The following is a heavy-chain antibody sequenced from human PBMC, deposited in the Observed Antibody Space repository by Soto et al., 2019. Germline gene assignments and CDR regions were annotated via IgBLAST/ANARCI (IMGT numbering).Heavy chain of an antibody. V-gene: IGHV3-21*01. D-gene: IGHD6-6*01. J-gene: IGHJ6*02. Sequence: EVQLVESGGGLVKPGGSLRLSCAASGFTFSSYSMNWVRQAPGKGLKWVSSISSSSSYIYYADSVKGRFTISRDNAKNSLYLQMNSLRAEDTAVYYCARDRKYSSSSGYYGMDVWGQGTTVTVSS. CDR3: ARDRKYSSSSGYYGMDV. CDR2: ISSSSSYI. CDR1: GFTFSSYS.